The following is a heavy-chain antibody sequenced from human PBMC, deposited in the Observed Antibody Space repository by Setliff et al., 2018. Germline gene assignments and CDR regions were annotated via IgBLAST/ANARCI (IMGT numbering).Heavy chain of an antibody. D-gene: IGHD3-16*01. CDR1: GFTFSSYW. CDR2: IKQDGSEK. Sequence: QPGGSLRLSCAASGFTFSSYWMSWVRQAPGKGLEWVANIKQDGSEKYYVDSVKGRFTISRDNAKNSLYLQMNSLRAEDTAVYYCARDGGEYWGHHFDYWGQGTLVTVSS. V-gene: IGHV3-7*01. J-gene: IGHJ4*02. CDR3: ARDGGEYWGHHFDY.